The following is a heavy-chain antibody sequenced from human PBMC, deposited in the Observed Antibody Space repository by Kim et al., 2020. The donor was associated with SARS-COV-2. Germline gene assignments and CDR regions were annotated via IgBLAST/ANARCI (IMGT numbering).Heavy chain of an antibody. CDR3: ARGRGFDI. Sequence: GGSLRLSCVASGFTFTGSWMTWVRQAPGKGLERVANIKQDGSEKYYVDSVKGRFTISRDDAKNSLYLQMNSLRAEDTAVYYCARGRGFDIWGQGTLVTVSS. CDR2: IKQDGSEK. V-gene: IGHV3-7*01. CDR1: GFTFTGSW. J-gene: IGHJ3*02.